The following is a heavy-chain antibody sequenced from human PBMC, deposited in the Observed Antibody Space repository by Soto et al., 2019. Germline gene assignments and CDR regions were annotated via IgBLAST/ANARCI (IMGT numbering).Heavy chain of an antibody. CDR2: ISAYNGNT. V-gene: IGHV1-18*04. J-gene: IGHJ6*02. Sequence: ASVKVSCKASGYTFTSYGISWVRQAPGQGLEWMGWISAYNGNTNYAQKLQGRVTMTTDTSTSTAYMELRSLRSDDTAVYYCARDSVVNYDILTGYLRGCYYYGMDVWGQGTTVTVSS. CDR1: GYTFTSYG. CDR3: ARDSVVNYDILTGYLRGCYYYGMDV. D-gene: IGHD3-9*01.